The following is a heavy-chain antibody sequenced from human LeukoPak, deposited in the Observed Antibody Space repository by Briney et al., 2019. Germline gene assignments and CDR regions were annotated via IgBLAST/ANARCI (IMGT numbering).Heavy chain of an antibody. CDR2: INPSGGST. CDR1: GYTFTSYY. J-gene: IGHJ5*02. D-gene: IGHD3-16*02. Sequence: GASVKVSCKASGYTFTSYYMHWVRQAPGQGLEWMGIINPSGGSTSYAQKFQGRVTMTRDTSTSTVYMERSRLRYEDTAVYYCARQRSLRLGELSLSPNWFDPWGQGTLVTVSS. CDR3: ARQRSLRLGELSLSPNWFDP. V-gene: IGHV1-46*01.